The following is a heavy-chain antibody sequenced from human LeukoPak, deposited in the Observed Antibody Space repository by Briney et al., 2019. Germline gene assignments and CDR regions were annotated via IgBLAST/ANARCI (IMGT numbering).Heavy chain of an antibody. CDR2: INRDGGTT. J-gene: IGHJ4*02. CDR1: GFIFSNYW. CDR3: TRDWRSALDY. Sequence: PGGSLRLSCAASGFIFSNYWMHWVRQAPGKGLVWVSGINRDGGTTSYADSVKGRFTVSRDNAKNTLFVEMSSLRAEDTAVYYCTRDWRSALDYRGQGSLVTVSS. D-gene: IGHD6-6*01. V-gene: IGHV3-74*01.